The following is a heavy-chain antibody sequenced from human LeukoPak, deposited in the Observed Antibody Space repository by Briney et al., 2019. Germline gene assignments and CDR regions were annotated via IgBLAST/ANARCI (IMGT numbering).Heavy chain of an antibody. D-gene: IGHD3-10*01. V-gene: IGHV4-61*02. CDR3: ARAFTMVRGVITPYYFDY. CDR1: GGSISSGSYY. J-gene: IGHJ4*02. Sequence: SETLSLTCTASGGSISSGSYYCSWIRQPAGKGLEWIGRIYTSGSTNYNPSLKSRVTISVDTSKNQFSLKLSSVTAADTAVYYCARAFTMVRGVITPYYFDYWGQGTLVTVSS. CDR2: IYTSGST.